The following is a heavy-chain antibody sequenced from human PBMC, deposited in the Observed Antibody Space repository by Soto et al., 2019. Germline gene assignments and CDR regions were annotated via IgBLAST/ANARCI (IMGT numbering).Heavy chain of an antibody. CDR3: ARHRVSAFRGRYGY. V-gene: IGHV5-10-1*01. CDR1: RYIFTKYW. CDR2: IDPRESYI. D-gene: IGHD3-16*02. Sequence: QTGTGTEKDEAPMKISCEGSRYIFTKYWISWARQMPGKGLARMRRIDPRESYINYSPPFQGTVSMSVDTSAGTAYLQWGSRKASGTAMYYCARHRVSAFRGRYGYRGQWTLVTVSS. J-gene: IGHJ4*02.